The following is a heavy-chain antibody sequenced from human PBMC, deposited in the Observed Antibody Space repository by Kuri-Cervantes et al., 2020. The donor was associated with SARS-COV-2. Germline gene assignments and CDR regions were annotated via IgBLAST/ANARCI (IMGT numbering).Heavy chain of an antibody. CDR3: ARPSLNTGSYFPD. CDR2: IDQDGYEK. D-gene: IGHD1-26*01. CDR1: GFTLSSYW. V-gene: IGHV3-7*03. Sequence: GGSLRLSCAASGFTLSSYWMGWVRQAPGKGLEWVANIDQDGYEKYFVDSVKGRFSISRDNAKNSLFLQMNSLRAEDTAIYFCARPSLNTGSYFPDWGQGTLVTVSS. J-gene: IGHJ4*02.